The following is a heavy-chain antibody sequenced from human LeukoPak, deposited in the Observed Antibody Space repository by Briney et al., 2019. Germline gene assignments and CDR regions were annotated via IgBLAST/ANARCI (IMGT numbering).Heavy chain of an antibody. D-gene: IGHD6-19*01. V-gene: IGHV3-21*04. J-gene: IGHJ3*02. CDR2: ISSSSSYI. CDR1: GFTFSSYS. Sequence: GGSLRLSCAASGFTFSSYSMNWVRQAPGKGLEWVSSISSSSSYIYYADSVKGRFTISRDNAKNSLYLQMNSLRAEDTAVYYCARPTEPDAVAGAFDIWGQGTMVTVSS. CDR3: ARPTEPDAVAGAFDI.